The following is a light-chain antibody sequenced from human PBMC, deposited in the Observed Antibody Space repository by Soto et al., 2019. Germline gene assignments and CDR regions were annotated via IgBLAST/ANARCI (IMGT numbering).Light chain of an antibody. CDR1: SSDVGGYNY. J-gene: IGLJ2*01. Sequence: QSALTQPASVSGSPGQSITISCTGTSSDVGGYNYVSWYQHHPGKAPKLMIYDVTYRPSGVSNCFSGSKSGNTASLTISGLQAEDEADYYCSSYTSSSTLVFGGGTKLTVL. CDR3: SSYTSSSTLV. V-gene: IGLV2-14*03. CDR2: DVT.